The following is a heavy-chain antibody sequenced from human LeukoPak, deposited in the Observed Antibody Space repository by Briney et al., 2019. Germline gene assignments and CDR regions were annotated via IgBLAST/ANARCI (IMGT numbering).Heavy chain of an antibody. V-gene: IGHV3-30-3*01. CDR3: ARDLSGWASMYSYFDY. D-gene: IGHD6-19*01. CDR1: GFTFSSYA. J-gene: IGHJ4*02. Sequence: GGSLRLSCAVSGFTFSSYAMHWVRQAPGKGLEWVAVISYDGNIKYYADSVKGRSTISRDNSKNTLFLQMNSLRADDTAVYYCARDLSGWASMYSYFDYWGQGTLVTVSS. CDR2: ISYDGNIK.